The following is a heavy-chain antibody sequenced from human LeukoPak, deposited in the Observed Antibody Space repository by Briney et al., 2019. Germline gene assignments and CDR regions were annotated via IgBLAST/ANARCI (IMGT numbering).Heavy chain of an antibody. CDR3: AKKEAPGWYFDP. CDR1: GFTVSSNY. V-gene: IGHV3-53*01. J-gene: IGHJ2*01. CDR2: IYSEGRI. Sequence: GGSLRCSCAGSGFTVSSNYMSWVRQAPGKGLEWVSVIYSEGRIYYADSVKGRFTISRDNSKNTLYLQMNSLRAEDTAVYYCAKKEAPGWYFDPWGRGALVTVSS.